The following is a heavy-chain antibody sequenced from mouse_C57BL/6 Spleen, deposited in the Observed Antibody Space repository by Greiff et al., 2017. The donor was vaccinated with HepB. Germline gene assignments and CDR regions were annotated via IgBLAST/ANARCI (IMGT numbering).Heavy chain of an antibody. CDR3: ARGLGDYFDY. Sequence: VQLQESGPELVKPGASVKISCKASGYAFSSSWMNWVKQRPGKGLEWIGRIYPGDGDTNYNGKFKGKATLTADKSSSTAYMQLSSLTSEDSAVYFCARGLGDYFDYGAKAPLSQSPQ. D-gene: IGHD3-3*01. J-gene: IGHJ2*01. CDR1: GYAFSSSW. V-gene: IGHV1-82*01. CDR2: IYPGDGDT.